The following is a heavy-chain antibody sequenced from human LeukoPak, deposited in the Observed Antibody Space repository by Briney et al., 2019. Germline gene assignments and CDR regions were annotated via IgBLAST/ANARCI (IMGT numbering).Heavy chain of an antibody. CDR1: GFTFSSYG. V-gene: IGHV3-30*18. Sequence: PGRSLRLSCAASGFTFSSYGMHWVRQAPGKGLEWVAVTSYVGSNKYYAGSVKGRFTISRDNSKNTLYLQMNSLRAEDTAVYYCAKDRGVVVATSGMDVWGQGTTVTVSS. CDR2: TSYVGSNK. CDR3: AKDRGVVVATSGMDV. D-gene: IGHD2-15*01. J-gene: IGHJ6*02.